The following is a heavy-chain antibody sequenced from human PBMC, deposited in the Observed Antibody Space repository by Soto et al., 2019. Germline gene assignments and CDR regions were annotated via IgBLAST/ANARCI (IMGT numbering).Heavy chain of an antibody. Sequence: QVQLVQSGAEVKKPGASVKVSCKASGYTFTGYYMHWVRQAPGQGLEWMGWINPNSGGTNYAQKFQGRVTMTRDTSISTAYMELSRLRSDDTAVYYCARDRIAARRNPTPAPMKGFDPWGQGTLVTVSS. CDR2: INPNSGGT. CDR1: GYTFTGYY. J-gene: IGHJ5*02. D-gene: IGHD6-6*01. CDR3: ARDRIAARRNPTPAPMKGFDP. V-gene: IGHV1-2*02.